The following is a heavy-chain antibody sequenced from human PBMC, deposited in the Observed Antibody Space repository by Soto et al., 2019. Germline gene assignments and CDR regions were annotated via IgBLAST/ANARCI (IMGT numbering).Heavy chain of an antibody. V-gene: IGHV3-21*01. D-gene: IGHD6-6*01. CDR2: ISSSSSYI. CDR1: GFTFSSYS. Sequence: EVQLVESGGGLVKPGGSLRLSCAASGFTFSSYSMNWVRQAPGKGLEWVSSISSSSSYIYYADSVKGRFTISRDNAKNSLYLQRHSLRAEDTAVYYCVRVGGQLVPGFDYWGQGTLVTVSS. J-gene: IGHJ4*02. CDR3: VRVGGQLVPGFDY.